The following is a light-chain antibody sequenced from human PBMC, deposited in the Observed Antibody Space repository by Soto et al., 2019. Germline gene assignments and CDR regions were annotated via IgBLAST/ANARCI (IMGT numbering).Light chain of an antibody. V-gene: IGKV1-5*01. Sequence: DIQMTQSPYTLSASVGDRVTITCRASQGISTWLAWYQQKPGTAPKLLIYDASSLESEVPSRFSGSGSGTEFTLTISSLQPDDYATYYCQQYSSYSRTFGQGTKVEIK. J-gene: IGKJ1*01. CDR1: QGISTW. CDR3: QQYSSYSRT. CDR2: DAS.